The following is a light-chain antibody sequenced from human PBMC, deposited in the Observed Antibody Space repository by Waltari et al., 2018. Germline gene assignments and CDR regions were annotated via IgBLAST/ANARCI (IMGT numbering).Light chain of an antibody. V-gene: IGKV1-6*01. CDR2: AAS. J-gene: IGKJ1*01. CDR1: QNINRN. CDR3: QHYYSHPPT. Sequence: IQMTQSPSALSASVGDRVTISCRASQNINRNLAWYQQKPGKAPKLLIYAASSLQSGIPSRFSVSGSGTYFTLTISGLQPEDSAVYQCQHYYSHPPTFGHGTKVEIK.